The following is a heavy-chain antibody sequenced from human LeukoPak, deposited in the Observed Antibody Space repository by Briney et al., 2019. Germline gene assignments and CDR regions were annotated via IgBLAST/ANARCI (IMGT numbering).Heavy chain of an antibody. D-gene: IGHD6-13*01. J-gene: IGHJ4*02. V-gene: IGHV1-18*01. CDR3: ARDERTAAAGTEGYFDY. CDR1: GGTFSSYA. Sequence: GASVKVSCKASGGTFSSYAISWVRQAPGQGLEWVGWISPYTFNTNPAQKFQDRVTMTTDTSTSTAYMELSSLRSDDTAVYYCARDERTAAAGTEGYFDYWGQGTLVTVSS. CDR2: ISPYTFNT.